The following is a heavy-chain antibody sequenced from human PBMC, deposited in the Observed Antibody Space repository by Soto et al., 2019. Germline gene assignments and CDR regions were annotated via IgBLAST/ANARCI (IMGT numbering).Heavy chain of an antibody. D-gene: IGHD3-22*01. CDR1: GFTFSDYY. Sequence: GGSLRLSCAASGFTFSDYYMSWIRQAPGKGLEWVSYISSSSSYTNYADSVKGRFTISRDNAKNSLYLQMNSLRAEDTAVYYCARPRGGIYDSSGYDYGGQGTLVTVSS. J-gene: IGHJ4*02. CDR3: ARPRGGIYDSSGYDY. CDR2: ISSSSSYT. V-gene: IGHV3-11*06.